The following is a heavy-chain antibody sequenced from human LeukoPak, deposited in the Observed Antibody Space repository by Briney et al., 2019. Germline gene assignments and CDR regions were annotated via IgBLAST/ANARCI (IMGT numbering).Heavy chain of an antibody. D-gene: IGHD1-26*01. Sequence: QPGGSLRLSCAPSEFTFSNYAMSWVRQAPGKGLEWVSGSTGTGYRTHYADSVKGRFTIARDNSKNTLYLQINRLRAEDTAVYYCVKGVRMGVTSAFDIWGQGTMVTVS. V-gene: IGHV3-23*01. CDR3: VKGVRMGVTSAFDI. CDR2: STGTGYRT. J-gene: IGHJ3*02. CDR1: EFTFSNYA.